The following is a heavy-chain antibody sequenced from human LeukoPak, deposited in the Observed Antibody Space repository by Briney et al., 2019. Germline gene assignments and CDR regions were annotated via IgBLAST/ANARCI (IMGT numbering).Heavy chain of an antibody. CDR2: IFYSGST. J-gene: IGHJ6*02. CDR1: VGSISSYY. D-gene: IGHD6-13*01. Sequence: PSETLSLTCTVSVGSISSYYWSWIRQPPGKGLEWIGYIFYSGSTNYNPSLKSRVTISVDTSKNQFSLKLSSVTAADTAVYYCARVGSSWYYYYYYGMDVWGQGTTVTVSS. V-gene: IGHV4-59*01. CDR3: ARVGSSWYYYYYYGMDV.